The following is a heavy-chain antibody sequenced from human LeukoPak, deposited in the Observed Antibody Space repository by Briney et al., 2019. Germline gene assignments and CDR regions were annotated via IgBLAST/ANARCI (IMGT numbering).Heavy chain of an antibody. V-gene: IGHV3-7*01. D-gene: IGHD1-26*01. CDR2: IMKDGSEK. J-gene: IGHJ4*02. CDR3: ARAMYSGSYYGVPFDY. Sequence: GGSLRLSCAASGFTFSSYWMSWVRQAPGKGLEWVANIMKDGSEKYYVDSVKGRFTISRDNAKNSLYLQMNSLRAEDTAVYYCARAMYSGSYYGVPFDYWGQGTLVTVSS. CDR1: GFTFSSYW.